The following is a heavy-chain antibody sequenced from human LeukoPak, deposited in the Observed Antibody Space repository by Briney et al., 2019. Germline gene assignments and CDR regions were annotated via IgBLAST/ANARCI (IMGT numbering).Heavy chain of an antibody. V-gene: IGHV1-2*02. CDR3: ARDRTYYDILTGYHFDY. D-gene: IGHD3-9*01. Sequence: ASVKVSCKASGGTFSSYAITWVRQAPGQGLEWMGWINPNSGGTNYAQKFQGRVTMTRDTSISTAYMELSRLRSDDTAVYYCARDRTYYDILTGYHFDYWGQGTLVTVSS. J-gene: IGHJ4*02. CDR1: GGTFSSYA. CDR2: INPNSGGT.